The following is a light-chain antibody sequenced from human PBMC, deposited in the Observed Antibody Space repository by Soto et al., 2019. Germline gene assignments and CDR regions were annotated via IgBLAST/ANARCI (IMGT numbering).Light chain of an antibody. CDR1: QSVSSY. CDR2: DAS. J-gene: IGKJ5*01. CDR3: QQRSNWPIT. V-gene: IGKV3-11*01. Sequence: DIVLTQSPDTLSLSPGERATLSCRASQSVSSYLAWYPQKPGRAPRLLIYDASNRETGIPARFSCSGAGTDCTRTISSLEPEDFEVDYCQQRSNWPITFGQGTRLEIK.